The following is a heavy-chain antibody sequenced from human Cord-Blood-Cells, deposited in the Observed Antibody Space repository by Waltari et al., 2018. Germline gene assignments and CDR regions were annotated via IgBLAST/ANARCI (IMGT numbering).Heavy chain of an antibody. CDR1: GGSISSYY. CDR2: IYYSGST. CDR3: ARWRGYSSSWYDAFDI. D-gene: IGHD6-13*01. V-gene: IGHV4-59*01. J-gene: IGHJ3*02. Sequence: QVQLQESGPGLVKPSETLSLTCTVSGGSISSYYWSWIRQPPGKGLEWIGYIYYSGSTNYNPSLKSRVTISVDTSKNQFSLKLSSVTAADTAVYYCARWRGYSSSWYDAFDIWGQGTMVTVSS.